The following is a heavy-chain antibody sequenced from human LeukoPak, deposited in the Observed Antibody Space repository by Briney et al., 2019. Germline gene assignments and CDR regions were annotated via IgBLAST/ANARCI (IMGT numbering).Heavy chain of an antibody. J-gene: IGHJ6*03. V-gene: IGHV3-30*02. CDR1: GFTFSSYG. CDR2: IRYDGSNK. CDR3: ARARSWYYYYMDV. Sequence: GGSLRLSCAASGFTFSSYGMHWVRQAPGKGLEWVAFIRYDGSNKYYADSVKGRFTISRDNSKNTLYLQMNSLRAEDTAVYYCARARSWYYYYMDVWGKGTTVTVSS.